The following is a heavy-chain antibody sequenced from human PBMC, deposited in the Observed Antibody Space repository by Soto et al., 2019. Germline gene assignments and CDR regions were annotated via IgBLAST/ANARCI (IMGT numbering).Heavy chain of an antibody. CDR2: IYYSGST. V-gene: IGHV4-59*08. J-gene: IGHJ4*02. D-gene: IGHD3-3*01. Sequence: PSETLSLTCTVSGGSISSYYWSWIRQPPWKGLEWIGYIYYSGSTNYNPSLKSRVTISVDTSKNQFSLKLSSVTAADTAVYYCASGRTRYDFWSGPQFDYWGQGTLVTVSS. CDR3: ASGRTRYDFWSGPQFDY. CDR1: GGSISSYY.